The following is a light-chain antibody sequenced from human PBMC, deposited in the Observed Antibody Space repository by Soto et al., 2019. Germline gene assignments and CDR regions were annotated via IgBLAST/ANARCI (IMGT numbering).Light chain of an antibody. J-gene: IGKJ2*01. CDR3: QERSTWPPYT. Sequence: EIVLTQSPATLSLSVGERATLSCRASQSVSSFLAWFQKKPGEPPRLLIYDASNRATGITARFSGSGSGTDFTLTISSLQPEDFAVYYCQERSTWPPYTFGQGTKLEIK. CDR2: DAS. V-gene: IGKV3-11*01. CDR1: QSVSSF.